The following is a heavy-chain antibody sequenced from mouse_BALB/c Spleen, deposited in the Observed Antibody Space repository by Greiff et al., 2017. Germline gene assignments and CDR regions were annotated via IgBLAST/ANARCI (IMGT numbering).Heavy chain of an antibody. V-gene: IGHV3-6*02. CDR3: ARETMITPFDY. D-gene: IGHD2-4*01. CDR2: ISYDGSN. Sequence: DVQLQESGPGLVQPSQSLSLTCSVTGYSITSGYYWNWIRQFPGNKLEWMGYISYDGSNNYNPSLKNRISITRDTSKNQFFLKLNSVTTEDTATYYCARETMITPFDYWGQGTTLTVSS. J-gene: IGHJ2*01. CDR1: GYSITSGYY.